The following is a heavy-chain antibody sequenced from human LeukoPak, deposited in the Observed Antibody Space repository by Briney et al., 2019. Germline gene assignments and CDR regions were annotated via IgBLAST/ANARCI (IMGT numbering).Heavy chain of an antibody. Sequence: SETLSLTCSVSGGSISSYYWSWIRQPPGKGLEWIGYIYYSGSTNYNPSLKSRVTISVDTSKNQFSLKLSSVTAADTAVYYCARGLAVSYYYYYYYTDVWGKGTTVTVSS. CDR2: IYYSGST. D-gene: IGHD4-11*01. CDR3: ARGLAVSYYYYYYYTDV. CDR1: GGSISSYY. J-gene: IGHJ6*03. V-gene: IGHV4-59*01.